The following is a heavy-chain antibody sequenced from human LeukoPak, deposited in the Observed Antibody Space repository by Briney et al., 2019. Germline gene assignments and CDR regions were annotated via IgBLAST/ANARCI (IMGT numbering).Heavy chain of an antibody. CDR2: IIPIFATA. J-gene: IGHJ4*02. CDR1: GGTFSSYA. Sequence: SVKVSCKASGGTFSSYAISWVRQAPGQGLEWMGGIIPIFATANYAQKFQGRVTITTDESTRTAYMELSSLRSEDTAVYYCARIEAFQNYYGSGSYYPFDYWGQGTLVTVSS. V-gene: IGHV1-69*05. CDR3: ARIEAFQNYYGSGSYYPFDY. D-gene: IGHD3-10*01.